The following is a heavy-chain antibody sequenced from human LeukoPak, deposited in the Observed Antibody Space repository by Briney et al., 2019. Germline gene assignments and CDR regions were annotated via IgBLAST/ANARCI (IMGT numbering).Heavy chain of an antibody. CDR3: ARSYSGSFLY. D-gene: IGHD1-26*01. Sequence: PSETLSLTCTVSGYSISNGYYWGWIRQPPGKGLEFIGSVYHGGNTYYKASLKGRVTISLDTSKNQFSLRLSSVTAADTAVYYCARSYSGSFLYWGQGSLVTVSS. CDR2: VYHGGNT. J-gene: IGHJ1*01. CDR1: GYSISNGYY. V-gene: IGHV4-38-2*02.